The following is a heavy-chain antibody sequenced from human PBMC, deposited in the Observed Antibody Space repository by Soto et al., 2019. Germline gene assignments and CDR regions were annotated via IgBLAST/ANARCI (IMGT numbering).Heavy chain of an antibody. CDR3: ARSRDGYSFYCYCCMDC. Sequence: PGGSLRLSCAASGFTFTNYDMHWVRQAPGKGLEWMALILHDGSAEYYADSVKGRFTISRDNSKNTLYLQMNSLRAEDTAVYYCARSRDGYSFYCYCCMDCWGQGTTVTVSS. D-gene: IGHD4-4*01. CDR2: ILHDGSAE. V-gene: IGHV3-30*03. J-gene: IGHJ6*02. CDR1: GFTFTNYD.